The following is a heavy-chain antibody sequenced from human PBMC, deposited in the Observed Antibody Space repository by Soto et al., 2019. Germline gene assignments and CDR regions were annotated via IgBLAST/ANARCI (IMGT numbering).Heavy chain of an antibody. D-gene: IGHD3-3*01. CDR3: ARDNYDFWSGYYRGFDP. CDR2: IYYSGST. Sequence: PSETLSLTCTVSGGSISSGDYYWRWSRQPPGEGLEWIGYIYYSGSTYYNPSLKSRVTISVDTSKNQFSLKLSSVTAADTAVYYCARDNYDFWSGYYRGFDPWGQGTLVTVSS. J-gene: IGHJ5*02. V-gene: IGHV4-30-4*01. CDR1: GGSISSGDYY.